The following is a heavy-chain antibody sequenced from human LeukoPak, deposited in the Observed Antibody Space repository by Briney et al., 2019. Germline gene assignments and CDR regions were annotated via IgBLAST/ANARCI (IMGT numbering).Heavy chain of an antibody. CDR2: ISSSSSTI. D-gene: IGHD6-19*01. J-gene: IGHJ4*02. CDR3: TRRYGGHSGWAGYHDS. CDR1: GFTFSSYS. V-gene: IGHV3-48*01. Sequence: GGSLRLSCAASGFTFSSYSMNWVRQAPGKGLGWVSYISSSSSTIYYADSVKGRFTISRDNAKNSLYLQMNSLRAEDTAVYYCTRRYGGHSGWAGYHDSWGQGTLVTVSS.